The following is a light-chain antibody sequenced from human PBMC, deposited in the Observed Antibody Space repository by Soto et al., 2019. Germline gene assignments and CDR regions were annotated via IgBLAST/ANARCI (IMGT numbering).Light chain of an antibody. CDR3: HQYFSLPRT. Sequence: DVVMTQSPDSLAVSLGEMATINCKSSQSILHSPTHNNYLAWYQKKPGQPPKLLIYWASSRESGVPDRFSGRGSGNDFTLTSNSLQAEDAAVYYCHQYFSLPRTFGEGTKVEIK. J-gene: IGKJ1*01. CDR2: WAS. V-gene: IGKV4-1*01. CDR1: QSILHSPTHNNY.